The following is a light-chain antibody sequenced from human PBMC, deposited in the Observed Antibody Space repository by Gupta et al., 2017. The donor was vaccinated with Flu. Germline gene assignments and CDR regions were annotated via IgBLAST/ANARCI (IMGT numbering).Light chain of an antibody. CDR1: RSDIGDYKY. V-gene: IGLV2-14*01. CDR2: EVS. Sequence: SITISCTGTRSDIGDYKYVSWYQQFPGKAPNCIISEVSHRPSRVSSRFSGSKSGNTAFLTISGLQPEDEADDDCSSYSTSNTLVFGTGTQVTVL. J-gene: IGLJ1*01. CDR3: SSYSTSNTLV.